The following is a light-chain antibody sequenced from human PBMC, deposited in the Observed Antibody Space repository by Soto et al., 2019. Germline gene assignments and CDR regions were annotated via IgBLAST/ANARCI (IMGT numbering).Light chain of an antibody. CDR2: GAS. CDR1: QSVRSN. V-gene: IGKV3-15*01. J-gene: IGKJ1*01. CDR3: QQYNDWPPT. Sequence: EIVMTQSPATLSASPGERATLSCRASQSVRSNFAWYQQKPGQAPRLLIYGASTRATGIPARFSGSGSGTDFTLSIGSLQSEDFAVYYCQQYNDWPPTFGQGTKVEIK.